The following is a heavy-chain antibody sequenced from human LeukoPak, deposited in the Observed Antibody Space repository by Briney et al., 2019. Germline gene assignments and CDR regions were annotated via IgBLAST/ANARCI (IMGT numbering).Heavy chain of an antibody. Sequence: SETLSPTCAVSGYSISSDFYWGWVRQPPGKGLEWVGSIYHDETTYYNPSLKSRVTISLDTSRKQFSLNLASVTAADTVIYYCANADTEDYFDSWGQGTLVTVSS. D-gene: IGHD3-16*01. CDR3: ANADTEDYFDS. J-gene: IGHJ4*02. CDR1: GYSISSDFY. CDR2: IYHDETT. V-gene: IGHV4-38-2*01.